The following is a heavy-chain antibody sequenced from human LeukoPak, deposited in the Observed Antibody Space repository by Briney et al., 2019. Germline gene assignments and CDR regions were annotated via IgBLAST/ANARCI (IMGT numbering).Heavy chain of an antibody. V-gene: IGHV4-59*08. CDR2: IYYSGST. CDR3: ARSPVITTLTYYYYYGMDV. D-gene: IGHD3-22*01. J-gene: IGHJ6*02. Sequence: SETLSLTCTVSGGSMVSYYWSWIRQPPGKGLEWIGYIYYSGSTNYNPSLKSRVTISVDTSKNQFSLKLTSVTAADTAVYYCARSPVITTLTYYYYYGMDVWGQGTTVTVSS. CDR1: GGSMVSYY.